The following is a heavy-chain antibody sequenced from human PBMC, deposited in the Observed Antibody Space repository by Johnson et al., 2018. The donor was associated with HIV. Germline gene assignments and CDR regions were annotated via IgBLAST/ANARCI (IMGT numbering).Heavy chain of an antibody. V-gene: IGHV3-30*04. CDR3: AKDGGSSWSAFDI. Sequence: QVQLVESGGGVVQPGRSLRLSCAASGFAFSTYTMHWVRQAPGKGLEWVALISYDGSNKYYADSVKGRFTISRDNSKNTLYLQMNSLRAEDTALYYCAKDGGSSWSAFDIWGQGTMVTVSS. CDR2: ISYDGSNK. D-gene: IGHD6-13*01. J-gene: IGHJ3*02. CDR1: GFAFSTYT.